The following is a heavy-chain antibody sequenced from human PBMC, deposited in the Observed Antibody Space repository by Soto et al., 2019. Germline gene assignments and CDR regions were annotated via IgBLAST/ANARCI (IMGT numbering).Heavy chain of an antibody. Sequence: ASVKVSCKASGYTFTSYGISWVRQAPGQGLEWMGRISAYNGNTNYAQKIQGRVTMNTDTSTSTAYMELRSLSSDDTAVYYCAREISRGLFDYWGQGTLVTVSS. D-gene: IGHD3-10*01. CDR1: GYTFTSYG. J-gene: IGHJ4*02. V-gene: IGHV1-18*01. CDR3: AREISRGLFDY. CDR2: ISAYNGNT.